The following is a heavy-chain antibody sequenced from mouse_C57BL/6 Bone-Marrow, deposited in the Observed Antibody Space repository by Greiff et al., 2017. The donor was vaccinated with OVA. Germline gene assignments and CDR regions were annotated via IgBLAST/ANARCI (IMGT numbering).Heavy chain of an antibody. V-gene: IGHV1-72*01. CDR2: IDPNSGGT. J-gene: IGHJ3*01. D-gene: IGHD2-4*01. CDR3: ARPYYDYDWFAY. CDR1: GYTFTSYW. Sequence: QVQLQQPGAELVKTGASVKLSCKASGYTFTSYWMHWVKQRPGRGLEWIGRIDPNSGGTKYNEKFKSKATLTVDKPSSTAYMQLSSLTSEDSAVYYCARPYYDYDWFAYWGQGTLVTVSA.